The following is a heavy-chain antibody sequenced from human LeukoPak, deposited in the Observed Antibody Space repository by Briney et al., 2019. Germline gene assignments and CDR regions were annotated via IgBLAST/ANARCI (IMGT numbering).Heavy chain of an antibody. CDR3: ARHGGYYYDSSGYYLRY. J-gene: IGHJ4*02. CDR1: GGSISSSSYF. D-gene: IGHD3-22*01. CDR2: IYYSGST. Sequence: SETLSLTCTVSGGSISSSSYFWGWIRQPPGKGLEWLGSIYYSGSTYYNPSLKSRVTISVDTSKNQFSLKLSSVTAADTAVYYCARHGGYYYDSSGYYLRYWGQGTLVTVSS. V-gene: IGHV4-39*01.